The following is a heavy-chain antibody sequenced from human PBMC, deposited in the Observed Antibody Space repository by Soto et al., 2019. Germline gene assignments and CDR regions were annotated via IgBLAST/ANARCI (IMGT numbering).Heavy chain of an antibody. V-gene: IGHV1-18*04. Sequence: ASVKVSCKASGYTFTSYGISWVRQAPGQGLERMGWISAYNGNTNYAQKLQGRVTMTTDTSTSTAYMELRSLRSDGTAVYYCAAIPGIAVAGESYYYGMDVWGQGTTVTVSS. J-gene: IGHJ6*02. CDR3: AAIPGIAVAGESYYYGMDV. D-gene: IGHD6-19*01. CDR1: GYTFTSYG. CDR2: ISAYNGNT.